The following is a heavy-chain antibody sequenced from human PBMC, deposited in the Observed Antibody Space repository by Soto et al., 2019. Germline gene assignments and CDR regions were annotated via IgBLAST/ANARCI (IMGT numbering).Heavy chain of an antibody. CDR3: AKVPIFGITIFGVARRGAPDY. D-gene: IGHD3-3*01. Sequence: GGSLSLSCSASGFTFSIYAMSWVRQAPGKGLEWVSAISGSGGSTYYADSVKGRFTISRDNSKNTLYLQMNSLRAEDTAVYYCAKVPIFGITIFGVARRGAPDYLGQGTLVTVSS. J-gene: IGHJ4*02. V-gene: IGHV3-23*01. CDR1: GFTFSIYA. CDR2: ISGSGGST.